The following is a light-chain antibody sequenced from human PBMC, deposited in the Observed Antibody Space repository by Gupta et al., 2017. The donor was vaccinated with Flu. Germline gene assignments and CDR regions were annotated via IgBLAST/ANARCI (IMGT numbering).Light chain of an antibody. CDR1: QDISNS. J-gene: IGKJ4*01. V-gene: IGKV1-33*01. CDR2: DAS. CDR3: QHEDNLPLS. Sequence: DIRMTQSPSSLSASVGGRVTITCQASQDISNSLNWYQQKPGKAPKLLIYDASNLERGVPSRFSGRGSGTDFTFTISSLQPEDFATYYCQHEDNLPLSFGGGTKVEI.